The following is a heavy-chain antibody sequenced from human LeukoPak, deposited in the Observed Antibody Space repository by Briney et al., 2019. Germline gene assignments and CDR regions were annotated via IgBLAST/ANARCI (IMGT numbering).Heavy chain of an antibody. D-gene: IGHD6-19*01. CDR3: ARQWLRYGMDV. J-gene: IGHJ6*02. V-gene: IGHV4-59*01. Sequence: SETLSLTCTVSGGSISSYYWNWIRQPPGKGLEWIGYIFYTGNTKYNPSLKSRVTMSVDTSKNQFSLKLSSVTAADTAVYYCARQWLRYGMDVWGQGTAVTVSS. CDR1: GGSISSYY. CDR2: IFYTGNT.